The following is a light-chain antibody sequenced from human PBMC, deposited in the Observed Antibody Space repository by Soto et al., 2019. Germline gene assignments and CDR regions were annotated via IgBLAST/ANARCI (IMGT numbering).Light chain of an antibody. V-gene: IGKV1-12*01. CDR2: AAS. Sequence: DIQMTQSPSSVSASVGDRVTITCRASQNIGTWLAWYQQKPGRAPKVLIYAASTLQTGVPSRFSGSGSGTDFTLTISSLQPEDFAIYFCQQANGFPWTFGQGTRVEIK. CDR1: QNIGTW. J-gene: IGKJ1*01. CDR3: QQANGFPWT.